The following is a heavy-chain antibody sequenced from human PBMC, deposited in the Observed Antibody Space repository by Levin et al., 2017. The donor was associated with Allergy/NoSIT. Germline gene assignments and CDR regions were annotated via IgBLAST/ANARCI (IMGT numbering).Heavy chain of an antibody. CDR3: ATGQGARYGGNGNFDY. V-gene: IGHV4-39*07. CDR1: GGSIRSSNYY. J-gene: IGHJ4*02. D-gene: IGHD4-23*01. CDR2: VYYSGTT. Sequence: SQTLSLTCPVSGGSIRSSNYYWGWIRQPPGKGLEWIGSVYYSGTTYYNPSLKSRVTISVDTSKNHFSLQLSSVTAADTAVYYCATGQGARYGGNGNFDYWGQGTLVTVSS.